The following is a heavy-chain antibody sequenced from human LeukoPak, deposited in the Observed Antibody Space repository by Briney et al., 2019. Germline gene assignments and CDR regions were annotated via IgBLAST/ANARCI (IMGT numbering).Heavy chain of an antibody. CDR2: IIASGGST. D-gene: IGHD3-22*01. CDR1: GFTFNTYG. Sequence: PGGSLRLSCAASGFTFNTYGMSWVRQAPGKGLEWVSSIIASGGSTYYADSVKGRFTISRDNSKNTLYLQMNSLRAEDTALYYCAKGPADYYDSSGYVDYWGQGTLVTVSS. CDR3: AKGPADYYDSSGYVDY. J-gene: IGHJ4*02. V-gene: IGHV3-23*01.